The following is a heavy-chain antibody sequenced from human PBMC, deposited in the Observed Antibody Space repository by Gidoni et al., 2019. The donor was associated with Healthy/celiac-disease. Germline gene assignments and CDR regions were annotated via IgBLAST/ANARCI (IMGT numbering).Heavy chain of an antibody. Sequence: ELQLVESGGGLVTPGGSIRLSCAASGFMFSNAWMSWVRQAPGKGLEWVGRSKSKTDGGTTDYAAPVEGRFTSSRNDSKNTLYLQMNSLKTEDTVVYYGTTGLAHSRWGQGTLVTVSS. CDR2: SKSKTDGGTT. CDR3: TTGLAHSR. J-gene: IGHJ4*02. V-gene: IGHV3-15*01. D-gene: IGHD1-26*01. CDR1: GFMFSNAW.